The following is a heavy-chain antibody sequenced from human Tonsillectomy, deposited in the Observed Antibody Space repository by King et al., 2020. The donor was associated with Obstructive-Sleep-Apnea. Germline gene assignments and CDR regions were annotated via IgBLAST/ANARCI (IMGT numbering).Heavy chain of an antibody. J-gene: IGHJ4*02. D-gene: IGHD7-27*01. Sequence: VQLVESGGALVKPGGSLRLSCAASGFTFSDYYMNWIRQAPGKGLEWVSYISSTGSTIEYADSVKGRFAISRDNTQNSLYLQMHSLRAEDTAVYYCASAQNWGSLVGYFDYWGQGTLVTVSS. V-gene: IGHV3-11*01. CDR3: ASAQNWGSLVGYFDY. CDR2: ISSTGSTI. CDR1: GFTFSDYY.